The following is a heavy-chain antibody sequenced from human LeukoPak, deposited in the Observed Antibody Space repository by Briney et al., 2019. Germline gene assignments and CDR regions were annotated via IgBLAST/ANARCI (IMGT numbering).Heavy chain of an antibody. V-gene: IGHV3-48*02. D-gene: IGHD3-22*01. CDR3: AREAGYYDSSGFGVGLDY. CDR1: GFTFSSYS. J-gene: IGHJ4*02. Sequence: PGGSLTLSRAASGFTFSSYSMNWVRQAPGKGLEWVSYISSSSSTIYYADSVKGRFTISRDNAKNSLYLQMNSLRDEDTAVYYCAREAGYYDSSGFGVGLDYWGQGTLVTVSS. CDR2: ISSSSSTI.